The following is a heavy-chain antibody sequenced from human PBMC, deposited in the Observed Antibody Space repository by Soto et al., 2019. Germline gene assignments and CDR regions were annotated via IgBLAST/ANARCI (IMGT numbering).Heavy chain of an antibody. Sequence: QVQLVQSGAEVKKPGSSVKVSCKASGGTFSSYAISWVRQAPGQGLEWMGGIIPIFGTANYAQKFQGRVTITADESTSTAYMELSSLRSEYTAVYYCAGESRYCSGGSCYFLPGIDYWGQGTLVTVSS. V-gene: IGHV1-69*12. CDR2: IIPIFGTA. D-gene: IGHD2-15*01. CDR3: AGESRYCSGGSCYFLPGIDY. CDR1: GGTFSSYA. J-gene: IGHJ4*02.